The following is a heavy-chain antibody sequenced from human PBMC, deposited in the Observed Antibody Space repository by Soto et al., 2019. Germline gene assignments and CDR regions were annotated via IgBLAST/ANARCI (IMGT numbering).Heavy chain of an antibody. J-gene: IGHJ6*04. D-gene: IGHD6-13*01. V-gene: IGHV5-10-1*01. CDR2: INPSDSYT. CDR3: ASLPSIAAAEGVDV. CDR1: GNTFSSYW. Sequence: RNDGEALKISCRDSGNTFSSYWISWARQMPGKGLEWMGRINPSDSYTDYSPSFQGHVTISADKSISTAYLQWSSLKASGTAMYYCASLPSIAAAEGVDVWGKGTTVTVSS.